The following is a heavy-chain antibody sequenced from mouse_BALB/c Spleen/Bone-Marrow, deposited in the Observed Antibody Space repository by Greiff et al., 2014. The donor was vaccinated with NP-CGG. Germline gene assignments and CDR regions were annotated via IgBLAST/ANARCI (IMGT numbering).Heavy chain of an antibody. CDR3: ALYGSRSGVAY. V-gene: IGHV1-69*02. D-gene: IGHD1-1*01. J-gene: IGHJ3*01. CDR2: IDPSDSYI. Sequence: VQRVESGAELVKPGASVKLSCKASGFTFTNYWMHWVKQRPGQGLEWIGEIDPSDSYIQYNQKFKGKATLTVDKSSSTAYMHLSSLTSEDSAVYFCALYGSRSGVAYWGQGTLVTVSA. CDR1: GFTFTNYW.